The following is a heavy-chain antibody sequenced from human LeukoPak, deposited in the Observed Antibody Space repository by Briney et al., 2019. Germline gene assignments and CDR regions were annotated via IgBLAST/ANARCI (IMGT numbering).Heavy chain of an antibody. J-gene: IGHJ4*02. CDR3: AKARYGAGPFDY. CDR2: ISSDGSNI. CDR1: GFPFSSYG. Sequence: GGSLRLSCAASGFPFSSYGIHWVRQAPGKGLEWVAVISSDGSNIYYGDSVQGRFIISRDNSVNTVYLQMNSLRPEDTAVYYCAKARYGAGPFDYWGQGTLVTVSS. D-gene: IGHD1-14*01. V-gene: IGHV3-30*18.